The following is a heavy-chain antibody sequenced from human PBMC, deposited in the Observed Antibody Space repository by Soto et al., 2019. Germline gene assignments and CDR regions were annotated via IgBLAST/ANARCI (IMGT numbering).Heavy chain of an antibody. Sequence: SQTLSLTCAISGDSVSSNSAAWNWIRQSPSRGLEWLGRTYYRSKWYNDYAVSVKSRITINPDTSKNQFSLQLNSVTPEDTAVYYCARDLLFLVFPAPRDAFDIWGQRTLVTVSS. V-gene: IGHV6-1*01. D-gene: IGHD2-2*01. CDR1: GDSVSSNSAA. CDR3: ARDLLFLVFPAPRDAFDI. J-gene: IGHJ3*02. CDR2: TYYRSKWYN.